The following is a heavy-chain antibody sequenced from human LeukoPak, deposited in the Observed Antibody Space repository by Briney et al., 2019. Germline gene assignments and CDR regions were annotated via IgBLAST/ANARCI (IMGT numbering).Heavy chain of an antibody. D-gene: IGHD6-19*01. CDR1: GFTFSSYA. CDR3: AREAYSSTAFDS. CDR2: ISYDGSNK. Sequence: PGGSLRLSCAASGFTFSSYAMYWVRQAPGKGLEGVAVISYDGSNKYYADSVKGRFTISRDNSKNTLYLQMNSLRAEDTAVYYCAREAYSSTAFDSWGQGTLVTVSS. V-gene: IGHV3-30-3*01. J-gene: IGHJ4*02.